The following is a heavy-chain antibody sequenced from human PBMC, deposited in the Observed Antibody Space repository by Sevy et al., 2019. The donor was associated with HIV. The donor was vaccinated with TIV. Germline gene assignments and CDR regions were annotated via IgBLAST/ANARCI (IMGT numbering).Heavy chain of an antibody. Sequence: SETLSLTCSVSGGSISGNFWTWIRQPPGKGLEWIGYIYYSGSTTSNPPLKSRVSISLDTSKNQFTLRLNSMTAADTAVYYGASGSGSYYDAFHIGGQGTIVTVSS. CDR2: IYYSGST. V-gene: IGHV4-59*01. J-gene: IGHJ3*02. CDR3: ASGSGSYYDAFHI. CDR1: GGSISGNF. D-gene: IGHD1-26*01.